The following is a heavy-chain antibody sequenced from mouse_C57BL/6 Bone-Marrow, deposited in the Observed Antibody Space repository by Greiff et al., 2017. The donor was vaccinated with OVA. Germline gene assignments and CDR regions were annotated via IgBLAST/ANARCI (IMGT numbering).Heavy chain of an antibody. Sequence: EVQLVESGAELVRPGASVKLSCTASGFNIKDDYMHWVKQRPEQGLEWIGWIDPENGDTEYASKFQGKATITADTSSNTAYLQLSSLTSEDTAVYYCTSYDYDVGYFDYWGQGTTLTVSS. V-gene: IGHV14-4*01. CDR2: IDPENGDT. J-gene: IGHJ2*01. D-gene: IGHD2-4*01. CDR1: GFNIKDDY. CDR3: TSYDYDVGYFDY.